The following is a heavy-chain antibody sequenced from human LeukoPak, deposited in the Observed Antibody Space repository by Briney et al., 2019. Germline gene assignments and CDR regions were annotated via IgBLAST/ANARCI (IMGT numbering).Heavy chain of an antibody. CDR3: ARARIDYYYYYMDV. V-gene: IGHV4-61*02. CDR1: GYSISSGYY. D-gene: IGHD3-22*01. CDR2: IYTSGST. J-gene: IGHJ6*03. Sequence: SETLSLTCTVSGYSISSGYYWSWIRQPAGKGLEWIGRIYTSGSTNYNPSLKSRVTISVDTSKNQFSLKLSSVTAADTAVYYCARARIDYYYYYMDVWGKGTTVTISS.